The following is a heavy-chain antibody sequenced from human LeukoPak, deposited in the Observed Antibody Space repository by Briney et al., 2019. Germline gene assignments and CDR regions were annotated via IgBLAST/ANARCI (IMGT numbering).Heavy chain of an antibody. Sequence: SETLSLTCTVSGGSISSYYWSWIRQPPGKGLEWIGYIYYSGSTNYNPSLKSRVTISVDTSKNQFSLKLSSVTAADTAVYYCARDKSFGSPLRDFDYWGQGTLVTVSS. CDR1: GGSISSYY. J-gene: IGHJ4*02. D-gene: IGHD1-26*01. CDR2: IYYSGST. CDR3: ARDKSFGSPLRDFDY. V-gene: IGHV4-59*01.